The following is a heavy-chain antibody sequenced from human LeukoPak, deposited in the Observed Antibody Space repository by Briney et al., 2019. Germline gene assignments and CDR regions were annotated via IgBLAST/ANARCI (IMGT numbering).Heavy chain of an antibody. CDR1: GFSFSSYT. D-gene: IGHD3-9*01. CDR3: ARGGARYLDS. Sequence: GGSLRLSCVASGFSFSSYTMSWVRQAPGKGLEWVAKMKEDGSDIHYVDSVEGRFTICRDNAKNSLCLQMSSLRVEDTAVYYCARGGARYLDSWGQGTLVTVSS. J-gene: IGHJ4*02. CDR2: MKEDGSDI. V-gene: IGHV3-7*01.